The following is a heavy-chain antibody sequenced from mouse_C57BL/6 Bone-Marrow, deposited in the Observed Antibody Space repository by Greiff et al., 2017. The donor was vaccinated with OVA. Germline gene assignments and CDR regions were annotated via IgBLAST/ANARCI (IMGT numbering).Heavy chain of an antibody. CDR2: ISYDGSN. J-gene: IGHJ3*01. V-gene: IGHV3-6*01. CDR1: GYSITSGYY. CDR3: AREITGAWFAY. Sequence: EVKLVESGPGLVKPSQSLSLTCSVTGYSITSGYYWNLIRQFPGNKLEWMGYISYDGSNNYNPSLKNRISITRDTSKNQFFLKLNSVTTEDTATYYCAREITGAWFAYWGQGTLVTVSA. D-gene: IGHD4-1*01.